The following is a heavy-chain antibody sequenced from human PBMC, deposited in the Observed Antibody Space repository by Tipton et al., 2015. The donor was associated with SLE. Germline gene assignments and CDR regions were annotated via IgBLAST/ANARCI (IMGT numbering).Heavy chain of an antibody. V-gene: IGHV3-30*04. CDR3: ASGILTGNAAFDT. Sequence: QLVQSGGGVVQPGRSLRLSCAASGFSFSIYAMHWVRQAPGKGLEWVAVISYDGSNKYYADSVKGRFTISRDNSKNTLYLQMNSLRAEDTAVYYCASGILTGNAAFDTWGPGTMVTVSS. CDR2: ISYDGSNK. CDR1: GFSFSIYA. D-gene: IGHD3-9*01. J-gene: IGHJ3*02.